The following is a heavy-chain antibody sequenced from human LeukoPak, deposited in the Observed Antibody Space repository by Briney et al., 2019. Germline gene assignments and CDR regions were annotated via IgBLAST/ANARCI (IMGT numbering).Heavy chain of an antibody. CDR3: ARGGYYESNGYDGAFHI. J-gene: IGHJ3*02. CDR2: IAPAGDT. CDR1: GFTFSYYD. Sequence: GGSLRLSCAASGFTFSYYDIHWVRQVTGKGLEWVSAIAPAGDTYYPGSVKGRFTISRENAKNSLYLQMNNLRAGDTAVYYCARGGYYESNGYDGAFHIWGQGTMVTVSS. D-gene: IGHD3-22*01. V-gene: IGHV3-13*01.